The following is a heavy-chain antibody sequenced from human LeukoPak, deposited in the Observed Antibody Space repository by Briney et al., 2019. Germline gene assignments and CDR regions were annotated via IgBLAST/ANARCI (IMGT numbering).Heavy chain of an antibody. V-gene: IGHV3-11*06. CDR3: ATDSGSNYGSSNY. Sequence: GGSLRLSCAASGFTFSDSYMSWIRQAPGKGLEWVSYITSRSDYTNYVDSVKGRFTISRDNAKNSLYPQMNSLRAEDTAVYYCATDSGSNYGSSNYWGQGTLVTVSS. CDR2: ITSRSDYT. J-gene: IGHJ4*02. CDR1: GFTFSDSY. D-gene: IGHD5-18*01.